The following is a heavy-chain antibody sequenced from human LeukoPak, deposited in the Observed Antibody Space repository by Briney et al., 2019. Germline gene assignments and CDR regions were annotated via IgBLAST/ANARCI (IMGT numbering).Heavy chain of an antibody. V-gene: IGHV3-21*04. Sequence: GGSLRLSRAASGFTFSSYSMNWVRQAPGKGLEWVSSISSSSSYIYYADSVKGRFTISRDNAKNSLYLQMNSLRAEDTAVYYCARGRDGYTEFDYWGQGTLVTVSS. J-gene: IGHJ4*02. CDR3: ARGRDGYTEFDY. D-gene: IGHD5-24*01. CDR1: GFTFSSYS. CDR2: ISSSSSYI.